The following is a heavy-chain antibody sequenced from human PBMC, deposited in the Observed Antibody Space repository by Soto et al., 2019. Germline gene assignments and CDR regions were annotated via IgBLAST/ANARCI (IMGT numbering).Heavy chain of an antibody. CDR1: GYSFTSYW. CDR3: AVLETTPPSHYYYYGMDV. V-gene: IGHV5-51*01. CDR2: IYPGDSDT. J-gene: IGHJ6*02. D-gene: IGHD3-3*01. Sequence: PGESLKISCKGSGYSFTSYWIGWVRQMPGKGLEWMGIIYPGDSDTRYSPSFQGQVTISADKSISTAYLQWSSLKASDTAMYYCAVLETTPPSHYYYYGMDVWGQGTTVTVSS.